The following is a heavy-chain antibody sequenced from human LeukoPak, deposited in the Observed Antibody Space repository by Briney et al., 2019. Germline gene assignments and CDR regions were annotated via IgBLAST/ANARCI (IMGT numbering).Heavy chain of an antibody. CDR1: GFTFSSYD. Sequence: GGSLRLSCAASGFTFSSYDMHWVRHATGKGLEWVSAIGTAGDTYYPGSVKGRFTISRENAKNSLYLQMNSLRAGDTAVYYCVADSSGSRPFDYWGQGTLVTVSS. D-gene: IGHD3-22*01. CDR3: VADSSGSRPFDY. J-gene: IGHJ4*02. V-gene: IGHV3-13*01. CDR2: IGTAGDT.